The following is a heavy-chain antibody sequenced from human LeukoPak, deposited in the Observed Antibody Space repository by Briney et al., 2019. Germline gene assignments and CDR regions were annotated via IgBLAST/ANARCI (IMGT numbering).Heavy chain of an antibody. V-gene: IGHV3-23*01. Sequence: AGGSLRLSCAASGFTFSSYAMSWVRQAPGKGLEWVSAISGSGGSTYYADSVKGRFTISRDNSKNTLYLQMNSLRAEDTAVYYCAKARHLLRYFFYWGQGTLVTVSS. CDR3: AKARHLLRYFFY. CDR2: ISGSGGST. J-gene: IGHJ4*02. CDR1: GFTFSSYA. D-gene: IGHD3-9*01.